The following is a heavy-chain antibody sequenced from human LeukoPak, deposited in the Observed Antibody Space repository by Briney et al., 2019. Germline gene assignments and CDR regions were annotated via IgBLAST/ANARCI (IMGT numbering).Heavy chain of an antibody. V-gene: IGHV1-46*01. D-gene: IGHD3-9*01. CDR1: GYTFTSYY. CDR2: INPSGGST. CDR3: ARARSLRYFDWLFFDY. J-gene: IGHJ4*02. Sequence: PRASVKVSCKASGYTFTSYYMHWVRQAPGQGLEWMGIINPSGGSTSYAQKFQGRVTITRDTSASTAYMELSSLRSEDTAVYYCARARSLRYFDWLFFDYWAREPWSPSPQ.